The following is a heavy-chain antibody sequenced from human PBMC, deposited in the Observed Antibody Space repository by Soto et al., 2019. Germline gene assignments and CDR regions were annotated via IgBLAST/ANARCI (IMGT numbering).Heavy chain of an antibody. CDR2: IIPVYGTP. Sequence: QVQLEQSGAEVKKPGSSLKVSCKATGGTFNKYAISWVRQAPGQGLEWMAGIIPVYGTPNYAQRFQDRVTSIADESTTTAYMEVNSLTSEDTAIYYCSIVTAYGMDVWGPGTTVIVSS. D-gene: IGHD2-15*01. CDR1: GGTFNKYA. J-gene: IGHJ6*02. CDR3: SIVTAYGMDV. V-gene: IGHV1-69*01.